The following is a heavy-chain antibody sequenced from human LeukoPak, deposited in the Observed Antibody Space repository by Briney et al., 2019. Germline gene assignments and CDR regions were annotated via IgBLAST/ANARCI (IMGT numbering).Heavy chain of an antibody. V-gene: IGHV1-3*03. CDR1: GYTFTNYA. D-gene: IGHD1-26*01. Sequence: ASVKVPCKASGYTFTNYAMHWVRQAPGQRLEWMGWINTGNGNTKYSQAFQGRVTFSRDTSARTAYMDLRSLRSEDMAVYYCARGAERQPYNYYYMDVWGRGTTVTVYS. CDR3: ARGAERQPYNYYYMDV. J-gene: IGHJ6*03. CDR2: INTGNGNT.